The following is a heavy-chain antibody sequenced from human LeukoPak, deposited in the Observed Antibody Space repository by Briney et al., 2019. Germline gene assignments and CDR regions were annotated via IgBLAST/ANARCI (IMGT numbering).Heavy chain of an antibody. CDR3: ARDSTTLIVVVITGAFDI. J-gene: IGHJ3*02. V-gene: IGHV4-39*07. CDR2: IYYSGST. CDR1: GGSISSSSYY. D-gene: IGHD3-22*01. Sequence: SETLSLTCTVSGGSISSSSYYWGWIRQPPGKGLEWIGSIYYSGSTYYNPSLKSRVTISVDASKNQFSLKLSSVTAADTAVYYCARDSTTLIVVVITGAFDIWGQGTMVTVSS.